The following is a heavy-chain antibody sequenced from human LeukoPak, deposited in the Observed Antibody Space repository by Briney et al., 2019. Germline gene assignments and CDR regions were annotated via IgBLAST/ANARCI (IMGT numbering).Heavy chain of an antibody. V-gene: IGHV3-11*01. D-gene: IGHD6-19*01. CDR1: GFTFSDYY. CDR2: ISNSGSTI. J-gene: IGHJ5*02. Sequence: PGGSLRLSCAASGFTFSDYYMSWIRQAPGKGLEWVSYISNSGSTIYNADSRNGGFITSKENAKNLLYLQMHSLRAADTAVYYCATGSRPPLAVAGTGCFDPWGQGTLVTVSS. CDR3: ATGSRPPLAVAGTGCFDP.